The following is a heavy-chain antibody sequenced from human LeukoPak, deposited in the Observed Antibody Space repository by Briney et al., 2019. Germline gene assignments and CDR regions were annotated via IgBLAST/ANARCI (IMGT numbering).Heavy chain of an antibody. CDR2: IKSKINGETT. CDR3: TKGLGSFDSSDFDD. Sequence: GGSLRLSCEASGFAFNYVWMNWVRQAPGKGLEWVGRIKSKINGETTEYAAPVKGRFTISRDDSKNTLYLEMNSLTTEDTAVYFCTKGLGSFDSSDFDDWGQETLVTVSS. D-gene: IGHD3-22*01. V-gene: IGHV3-15*07. J-gene: IGHJ4*02. CDR1: GFAFNYVW.